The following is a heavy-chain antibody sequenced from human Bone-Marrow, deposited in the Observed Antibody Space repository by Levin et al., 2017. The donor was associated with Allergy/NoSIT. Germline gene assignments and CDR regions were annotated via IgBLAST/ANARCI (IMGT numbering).Heavy chain of an antibody. V-gene: IGHV2-5*01. CDR1: EFSLTTPGVS. Sequence: SGPTLVKATETLTLTCTFSEFSLTTPGVSVAWIRQSPGKALECLAVIYWNDNKRYSPSLKGRLTITKDTSKNQVVLTLTNVDPVDTGTYYCAHSRSNRLQTHFFDPWGQGTLVTVSS. D-gene: IGHD2/OR15-2a*01. CDR3: AHSRSNRLQTHFFDP. J-gene: IGHJ5*02. CDR2: IYWNDNK.